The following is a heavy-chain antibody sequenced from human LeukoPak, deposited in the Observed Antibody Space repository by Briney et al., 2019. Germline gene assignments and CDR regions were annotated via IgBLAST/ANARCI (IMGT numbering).Heavy chain of an antibody. CDR1: GVTFGSYS. D-gene: IGHD2-2*01. Sequence: GGSLRLSCAASGVTFGSYSMNWVRQAPGKGLEWVSSISSSRSNIYYADSVKGRFIISRDNAKNSLYLQMTSLRVEDTAVYYCARDLCSSCGWFDPWGQGTLVTVSS. V-gene: IGHV3-21*01. J-gene: IGHJ5*02. CDR3: ARDLCSSCGWFDP. CDR2: ISSSRSNI.